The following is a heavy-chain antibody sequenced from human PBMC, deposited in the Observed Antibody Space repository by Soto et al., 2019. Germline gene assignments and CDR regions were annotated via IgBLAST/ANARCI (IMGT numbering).Heavy chain of an antibody. V-gene: IGHV4-61*01. CDR2: IYYSGST. CDR1: GGSVSSGSYY. Sequence: PSETLSLTCTVSGGSVSSGSYYWSWIRQPPGKGLEWIGYIYYSGSTNYNPSLKSRVTISVDTSKNQFSLKLSSVTAADTAVYYCARPHVGGSYRFDYWGQGTLVTVSS. J-gene: IGHJ4*02. CDR3: ARPHVGGSYRFDY. D-gene: IGHD1-26*01.